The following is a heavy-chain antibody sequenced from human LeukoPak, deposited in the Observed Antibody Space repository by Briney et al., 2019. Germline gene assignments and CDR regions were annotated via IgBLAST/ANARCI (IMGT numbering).Heavy chain of an antibody. J-gene: IGHJ4*02. D-gene: IGHD3-10*01. CDR2: IHYSGST. CDR3: AGDYYGSGNYYKH. CDR1: GGSISRDY. Sequence: SETLSLTCTASGGSISRDYWSWIRQSPGKGLEWIGFIHYSGSTNYNPSLKSRVTISIDTSENQFSLKLGSVTAADTAVYYCAGDYYGSGNYYKHWGQGTLVTVSS. V-gene: IGHV4-59*01.